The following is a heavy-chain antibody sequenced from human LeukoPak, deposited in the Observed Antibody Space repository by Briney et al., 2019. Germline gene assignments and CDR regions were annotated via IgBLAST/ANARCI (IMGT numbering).Heavy chain of an antibody. Sequence: PSETLSLTCTVSGGSISSSSYYWGWIRRPPGTGLEWIGSIYYSGSTYYNPSLKSRVTISVDTSKNQFSLKLSSVTAADTAVYYCARGGIAVAGAPPKYWGQGTLVTVSS. CDR2: IYYSGST. J-gene: IGHJ4*02. CDR1: GGSISSSSYY. V-gene: IGHV4-39*01. CDR3: ARGGIAVAGAPPKY. D-gene: IGHD6-19*01.